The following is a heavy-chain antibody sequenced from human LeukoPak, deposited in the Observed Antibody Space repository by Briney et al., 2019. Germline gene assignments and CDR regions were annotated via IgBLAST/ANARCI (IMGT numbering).Heavy chain of an antibody. CDR1: GGSIRRSSYY. CDR2: IYYSGST. V-gene: IGHV4-39*07. Sequence: SETLSLTCTVSGGSIRRSSYYWGWIRQPPGKGLEWIGSIYYSGSTYYNPSLKSRVTISVDASKNQFSLKLSSVTAADTAVYYCARDLSVLRFLEWFFLWFDPWGQGTLVTVSS. D-gene: IGHD3-3*01. CDR3: ARDLSVLRFLEWFFLWFDP. J-gene: IGHJ5*02.